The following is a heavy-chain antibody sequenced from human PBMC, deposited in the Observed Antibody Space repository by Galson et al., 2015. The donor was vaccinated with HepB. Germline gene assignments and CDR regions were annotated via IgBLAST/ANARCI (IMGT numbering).Heavy chain of an antibody. Sequence: PALVKPTQTLTLTCTFSGFSISSAGAGVGWARRPPGKALEWLAVIYWNDDKRYSPSLKARLAITKDTSKNQVVLRMSNMDPADTATYYCAHRGYGDYPRDIWFDPWGQGARVTVSS. V-gene: IGHV2-5*01. CDR3: AHRGYGDYPRDIWFDP. D-gene: IGHD4-17*01. CDR2: IYWNDDK. J-gene: IGHJ5*02. CDR1: GFSISSAGAG.